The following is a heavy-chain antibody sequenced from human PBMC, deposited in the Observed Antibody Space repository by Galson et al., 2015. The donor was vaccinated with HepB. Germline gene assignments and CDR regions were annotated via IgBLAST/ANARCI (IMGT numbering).Heavy chain of an antibody. CDR1: GFIFSTYA. V-gene: IGHV3-23*01. D-gene: IGHD3-3*01. J-gene: IGHJ5*02. CDR3: AKGGGDVWSGPLFDP. CDR2: ISGSGGTT. Sequence: SLRLSCAASGFIFSTYAMSWVRQAPGKGLEWVAAISGSGGTTYYADSMKGRFTISRHNSKKPLYLQINSLRAEDTAIYYCAKGGGDVWSGPLFDPWGQGTLVTVSS.